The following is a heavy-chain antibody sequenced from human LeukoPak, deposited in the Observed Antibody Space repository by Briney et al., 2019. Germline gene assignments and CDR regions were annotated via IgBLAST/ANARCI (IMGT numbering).Heavy chain of an antibody. CDR1: GYSFTNNW. D-gene: IGHD1-26*01. J-gene: IGHJ4*02. V-gene: IGHV5-51*01. Sequence: GESLKISCKGPGYSFTNNWIARVRQMPGKGLEWVGIIYPGDSDTTYSPSFQGQVTISADKSISTAYLQWSSLKASDTSMYYCARLPVGGTRVHFDYWGQGTLVTVSS. CDR3: ARLPVGGTRVHFDY. CDR2: IYPGDSDT.